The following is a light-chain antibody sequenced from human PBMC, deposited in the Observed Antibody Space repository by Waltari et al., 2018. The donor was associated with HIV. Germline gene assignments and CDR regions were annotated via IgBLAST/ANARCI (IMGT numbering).Light chain of an antibody. CDR3: QQYYSTPYS. V-gene: IGKV4-1*01. CDR1: RSLLDSSNNKNY. CDR2: WAS. J-gene: IGKJ2*03. Sequence: DIVMTQSPDSLAVSLGERATINCKSGRSLLDSSNNKNYLAWYQQKPGQPPKLLVYWASTRESGVPDRFSGSGSGTYFTLTITSLQAEDVAVYYCQQYYSTPYSFGQGTKVEMK.